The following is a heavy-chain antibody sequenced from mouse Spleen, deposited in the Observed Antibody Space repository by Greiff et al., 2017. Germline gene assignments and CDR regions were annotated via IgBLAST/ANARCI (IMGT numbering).Heavy chain of an antibody. CDR3: ARGRYDVGNAMDY. V-gene: IGHV1-9*01. Sequence: QVQLQQSGAELMKPGASVKISCKATGYTFSSYWIEWVKQRPGHGLEWIGEILPGSGSTNYNEKFKGKATFTADTSSNTAYMQLSSLTSEDSAVYYCARGRYDVGNAMDYWGQGTSVTVSS. J-gene: IGHJ4*01. D-gene: IGHD2-14*01. CDR2: ILPGSGST. CDR1: GYTFSSYW.